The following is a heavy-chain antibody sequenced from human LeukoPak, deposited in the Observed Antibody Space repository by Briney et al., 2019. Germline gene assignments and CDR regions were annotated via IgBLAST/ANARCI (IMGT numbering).Heavy chain of an antibody. Sequence: GSLRLSCAASGFTFSNAWMSWVRQPPGKGLEWIGEIYHSGSTNYNPSLKSRVTISVDTSKNQFSLKLSSVTAADTAVYYCARAHSSSFEFDYWGQGTLVTVSS. CDR2: IYHSGST. J-gene: IGHJ4*02. D-gene: IGHD6-6*01. CDR3: ARAHSSSFEFDY. V-gene: IGHV4-4*02. CDR1: GFTFSNAW.